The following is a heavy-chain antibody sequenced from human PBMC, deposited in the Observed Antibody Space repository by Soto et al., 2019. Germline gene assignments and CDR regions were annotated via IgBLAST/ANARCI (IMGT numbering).Heavy chain of an antibody. V-gene: IGHV3-23*01. J-gene: IGHJ6*03. Sequence: GGSLRLSCAASGFTFSSYAMSWFRQAPGKGLGWVSAISGSGGSTYYADSVKGRFTISRDNSKNTLYLQMNSLRAEDTAVYYCAKDQPYYYYMDVWGKGTTVTVSS. CDR3: AKDQPYYYYMDV. CDR1: GFTFSSYA. CDR2: ISGSGGST.